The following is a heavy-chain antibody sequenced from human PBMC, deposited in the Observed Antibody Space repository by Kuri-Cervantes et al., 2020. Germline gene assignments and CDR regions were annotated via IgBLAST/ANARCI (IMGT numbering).Heavy chain of an antibody. Sequence: ASVKVSCKVSGYTLTELSMHWVRQAPGKGLEWMGGFDPEDGETIYAQKFQERVTITRDMSTSTAYMELSSLRSEDTAVYYCARGGYCSSTSCYDWIFDYYYGMDVWGQGTTVTVSS. D-gene: IGHD2-2*01. J-gene: IGHJ6*01. CDR1: GYTLTELS. CDR2: FDPEDGET. V-gene: IGHV1-24*01. CDR3: ARGGYCSSTSCYDWIFDYYYGMDV.